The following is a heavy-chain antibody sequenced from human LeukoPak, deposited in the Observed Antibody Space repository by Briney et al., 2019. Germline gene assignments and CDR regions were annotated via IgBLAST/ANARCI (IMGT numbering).Heavy chain of an antibody. CDR2: INHSGST. CDR3: ARSSRFSRGMDV. V-gene: IGHV4-34*01. D-gene: IGHD2-2*01. CDR1: GGSFSGYY. Sequence: SETLSLTCAVYGGSFSGYYWSWIRQPPGKGQEWIGEINHSGSTNYNPSLKSRVTISVDTSKNQFSLELSSVTAADTAVYYCARSSRFSRGMDVWGQGTTVTVSS. J-gene: IGHJ6*02.